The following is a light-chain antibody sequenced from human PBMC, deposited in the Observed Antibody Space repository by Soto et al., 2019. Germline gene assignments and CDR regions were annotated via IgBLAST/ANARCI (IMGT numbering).Light chain of an antibody. Sequence: DIPMTQSPSSLSASVGDRVTITCQASQDISNYLNWSQQKPGQAPKLLIYDASNLETGVPSRFSGSGTGTDVTFTISSLQPEDSATYYWQQYEKRPSLPFGQGTRLE. V-gene: IGKV1-33*01. CDR3: QQYEKRPSLP. CDR1: QDISNY. J-gene: IGKJ5*01. CDR2: DAS.